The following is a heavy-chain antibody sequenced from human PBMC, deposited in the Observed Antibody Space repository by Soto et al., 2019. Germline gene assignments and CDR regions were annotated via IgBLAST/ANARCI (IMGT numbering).Heavy chain of an antibody. D-gene: IGHD3-10*01. CDR1: GFTLSGRS. CDR3: ARGGFGPDV. CDR2: IDNAGTDS. J-gene: IGHJ6*04. Sequence: EVQLVESGGGLVQPGGSLRLSCASSGFTLSGRSMHGVRQAPGKGLVWVSGIDNAGTDSTYADSVKGRFTSSRDNAKNMRDLQMNSLRVEDTAGYYWARGGFGPDVWGKGTTVTVSS. V-gene: IGHV3-74*01.